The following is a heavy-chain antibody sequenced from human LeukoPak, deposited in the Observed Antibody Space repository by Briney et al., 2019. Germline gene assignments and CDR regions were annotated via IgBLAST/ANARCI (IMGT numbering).Heavy chain of an antibody. D-gene: IGHD1-26*01. CDR1: GFTFSSYA. CDR2: IYGGGST. J-gene: IGHJ4*02. V-gene: IGHV3-53*01. Sequence: GGSLRLSCAASGFTFSSYAMSWVRQAPGKGLEWVSVIYGGGSTYYADSVKGRFTISRDNSKNTVYLQMNSLRAEDTAVYYCARESSGSYYFDYWGQGTLVTVSS. CDR3: ARESSGSYYFDY.